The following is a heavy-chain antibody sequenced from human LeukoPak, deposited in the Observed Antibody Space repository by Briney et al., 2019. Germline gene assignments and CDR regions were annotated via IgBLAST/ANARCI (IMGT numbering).Heavy chain of an antibody. D-gene: IGHD3-10*01. CDR1: GFTFSSYA. Sequence: HPGGSLRLSCAASGFTFSSYAMHWVRQAPGKGLEWVAVISYDGSNKYYADSVKGRFTISRDNSKNTLYLQMNSPRAEDTAVYYCARVGRSYYGSGSYLSYWGQGTLVTVSS. CDR3: ARVGRSYYGSGSYLSY. CDR2: ISYDGSNK. V-gene: IGHV3-30*04. J-gene: IGHJ4*02.